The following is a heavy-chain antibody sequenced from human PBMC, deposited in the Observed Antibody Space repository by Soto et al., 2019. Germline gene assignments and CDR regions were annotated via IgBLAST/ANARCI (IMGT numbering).Heavy chain of an antibody. Sequence: PVKVSCKASGGPFSSYSISWVRQAPGQGLDWMGGIIPIFGTANYAQKFQGRVTITADESTSTAYMELSSLRSEDTAVYYCARDPGENPPPNAFDIWGQGTMVTVSS. CDR3: ARDPGENPPPNAFDI. J-gene: IGHJ3*02. V-gene: IGHV1-69*13. CDR1: GGPFSSYS. CDR2: IIPIFGTA.